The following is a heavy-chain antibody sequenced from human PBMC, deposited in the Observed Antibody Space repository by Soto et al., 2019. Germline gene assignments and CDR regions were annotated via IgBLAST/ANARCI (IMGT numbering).Heavy chain of an antibody. J-gene: IGHJ4*02. Sequence: QVQLVESGGGVVQPGRSLRLSCAASGFTFSSYAMHWVRQAPGKGLEWVAVISYDGSNKYYADSVKGRFTISRDNSKHTLYLQMNSLRAEDTAVYYCARDHVRQQRVLVLRFWGQGTLVTVSS. CDR2: ISYDGSNK. CDR3: ARDHVRQQRVLVLRF. CDR1: GFTFSSYA. D-gene: IGHD6-13*01. V-gene: IGHV3-30-3*01.